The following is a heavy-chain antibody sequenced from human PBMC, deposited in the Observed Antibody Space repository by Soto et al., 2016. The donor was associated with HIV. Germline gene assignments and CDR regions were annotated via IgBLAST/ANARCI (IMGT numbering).Heavy chain of an antibody. D-gene: IGHD6-19*01. V-gene: IGHV1-18*01. J-gene: IGHJ6*03. CDR1: GYTFTSYG. CDR3: ARRGGSGWYMDYYYYYMDV. Sequence: QVQLVQSGAEVKKPGASVKVSCKTSGYTFTSYGITWVRQAPGQGLEWMGWISAYNGNTNYAQKLQGRVTMTTDTSTSTAYMELRSLRSDDTAVYYCARRGGSGWYMDYYYYYMDVWGKGTTVTVSS. CDR2: ISAYNGNT.